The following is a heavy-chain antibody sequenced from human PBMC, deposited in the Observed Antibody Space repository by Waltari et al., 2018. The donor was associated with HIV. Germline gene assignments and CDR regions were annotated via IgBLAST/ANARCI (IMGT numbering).Heavy chain of an antibody. CDR3: ARENTMTYYDALDI. D-gene: IGHD4-17*01. CDR2: ISSDGSTT. V-gene: IGHV3-74*01. CDR1: GFTFRSYW. Sequence: EVQLVESGGGLVQPGGSLRLSCAASGFTFRSYWPHWVRQAPGKGLLWVSCISSDGSTTNYADSVKGRLTISRDNAKNTLYLQMNSLRADDTAVYYCARENTMTYYDALDIWGQGTMVTVSS. J-gene: IGHJ3*02.